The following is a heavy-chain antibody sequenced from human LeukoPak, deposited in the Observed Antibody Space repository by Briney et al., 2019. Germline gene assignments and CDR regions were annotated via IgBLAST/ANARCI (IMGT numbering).Heavy chain of an antibody. Sequence: GGSLRLSCEASGFTLGSYGMHWVRHAPGKGLQGVAFIRYDGSDKYYADSVKGRFTISRDNSKNTLYLQMNSLRTEDTAVYYCAKDLTTVTTQGDYWGQGTLVTVSS. V-gene: IGHV3-30*02. D-gene: IGHD4-17*01. CDR3: AKDLTTVTTQGDY. CDR2: IRYDGSDK. CDR1: GFTLGSYG. J-gene: IGHJ4*02.